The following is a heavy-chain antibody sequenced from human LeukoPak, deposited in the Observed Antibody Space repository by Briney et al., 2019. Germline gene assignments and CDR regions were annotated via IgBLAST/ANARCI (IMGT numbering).Heavy chain of an antibody. CDR3: ARVPPSSVTIAAAEYYFDY. V-gene: IGHV1-69*05. CDR1: GGTFSSYA. CDR2: IIPICGTA. Sequence: SVKVSCKAFGGTFSSYAISWVRQAPGQGLEWMGGIIPICGTANYAQKFQGRVTITTDESTSTAYMELSSLRSEDTAVYYCARVPPSSVTIAAAEYYFDYWGQGTLVTVSS. D-gene: IGHD6-13*01. J-gene: IGHJ4*02.